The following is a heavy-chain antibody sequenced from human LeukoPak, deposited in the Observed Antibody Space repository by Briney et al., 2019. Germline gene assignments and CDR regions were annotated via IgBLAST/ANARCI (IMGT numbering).Heavy chain of an antibody. V-gene: IGHV3-7*04. CDR2: IKQDGSEK. D-gene: IGHD3-10*01. Sequence: GGSLRLSCAASGFTFSGYWMSWVRQAPGKGLEWVANIKQDGSEKYYVDSVKGRFTISRDNAKNSLYLQMNSLRAEDTALYYCARAYYYGSANAFDIWGQGTMVTVSS. CDR1: GFTFSGYW. CDR3: ARAYYYGSANAFDI. J-gene: IGHJ3*02.